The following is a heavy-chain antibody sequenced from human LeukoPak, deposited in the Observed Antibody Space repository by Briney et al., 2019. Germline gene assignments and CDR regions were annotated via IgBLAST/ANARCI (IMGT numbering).Heavy chain of an antibody. D-gene: IGHD3-22*01. CDR3: ARGSTYYYDSSGYYFIDC. J-gene: IGHJ4*02. Sequence: GGSLRLSCAASGFTFDHYGMSWVRQAPGKWLEWVSGINWNGGSTGYADSVKGRFTISRDNAKNSLYLQMNSLRAEDTALYYCARGSTYYYDSSGYYFIDCGGQGTLVTVSS. V-gene: IGHV3-20*04. CDR2: INWNGGST. CDR1: GFTFDHYG.